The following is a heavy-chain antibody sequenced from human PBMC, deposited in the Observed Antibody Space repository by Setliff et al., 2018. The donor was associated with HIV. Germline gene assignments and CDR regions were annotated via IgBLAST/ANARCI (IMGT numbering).Heavy chain of an antibody. V-gene: IGHV4-34*01. CDR3: ARCRLNGGFNL. Sequence: SSETLSLTCAVYGGSSSGHQWSWIRQPPGKGLEWIGEINHSEDTNYNSFLKSRVTISLDMSKSQFSLKLSSVTAADTAVYYCARCRLNGGFNLWGQGTLVTVSS. J-gene: IGHJ5*02. D-gene: IGHD7-27*01. CDR1: GGSSSGHQ. CDR2: INHSEDT.